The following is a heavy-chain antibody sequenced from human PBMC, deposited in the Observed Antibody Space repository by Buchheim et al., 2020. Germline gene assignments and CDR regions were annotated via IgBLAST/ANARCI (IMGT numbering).Heavy chain of an antibody. Sequence: EVQLVESGGGLVQPGGSLRLTCAGSGFIFSNYEMNWVRQTPGKGLEWVSYSTSSGSTIYYADSVKGRFTISRDNAGKSLYLPMNSLRAEDTGVYYCARGIDRDKYAYYDYWGQGTL. J-gene: IGHJ4*02. D-gene: IGHD2-8*01. CDR3: ARGIDRDKYAYYDY. CDR1: GFIFSNYE. V-gene: IGHV3-48*03. CDR2: STSSGSTI.